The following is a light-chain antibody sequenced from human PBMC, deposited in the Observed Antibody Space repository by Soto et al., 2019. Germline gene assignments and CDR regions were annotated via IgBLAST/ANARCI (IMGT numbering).Light chain of an antibody. CDR2: GAS. Sequence: IVLTQSPGTLSLSPGERATLSCRASQSVSSSYLAWYQQKPGQAPTLLIYGASSRATGIPDRFSGSGSGTDFTLTISRLEPEDFAVYYCQQYGSSTPVTFGQGTKV. CDR1: QSVSSSY. CDR3: QQYGSSTPVT. J-gene: IGKJ1*01. V-gene: IGKV3-20*01.